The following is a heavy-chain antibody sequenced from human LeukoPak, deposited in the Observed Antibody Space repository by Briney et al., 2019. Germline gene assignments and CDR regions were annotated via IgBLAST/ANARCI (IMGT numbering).Heavy chain of an antibody. D-gene: IGHD2-2*01. CDR3: ARQNYCSSTSSYAFDY. CDR1: GFTFSSYW. CDR2: IKQDGSEK. Sequence: GGSLRLSCAASGFTFSSYWMSWVRQAPGKGLEWVANIKQDGSEKYYVDSVKGRFTISRDNAKNSLYLQMNSLRAEDTAVYYCARQNYCSSTSSYAFDYWGQGTLVTVSS. V-gene: IGHV3-7*01. J-gene: IGHJ4*02.